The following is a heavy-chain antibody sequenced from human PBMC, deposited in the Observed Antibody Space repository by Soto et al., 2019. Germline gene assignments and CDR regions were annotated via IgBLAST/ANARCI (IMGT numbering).Heavy chain of an antibody. CDR2: IYYSGST. CDR1: GGSISSGGYY. D-gene: IGHD2-15*01. CDR3: ARGRCSGGSCYYSDWFDP. J-gene: IGHJ5*02. V-gene: IGHV4-31*03. Sequence: SETLSLTCTVSGGSISSGGYYWSWIRQHPGKGLEWIGYIYYSGSTYYNPSLKSRVTISVDTSKNQFSLKLSSVTAADTAVYYCARGRCSGGSCYYSDWFDPWGQGTLVTVSS.